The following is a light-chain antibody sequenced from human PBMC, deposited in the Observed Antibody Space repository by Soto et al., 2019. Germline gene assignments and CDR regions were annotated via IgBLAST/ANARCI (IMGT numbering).Light chain of an antibody. CDR2: DAS. CDR3: HQRSNWPRT. V-gene: IGKV3-11*01. J-gene: IGKJ1*01. CDR1: QSVSTY. Sequence: EIVLTQGRATLYLTPGERATLSCRASQSVSTYLAWFQQKPGQAPRLLIYDASYRATGIPARFSGSGSGTDYTLTISSLAPEDFAVYYCHQRSNWPRTFGQGTKVDI.